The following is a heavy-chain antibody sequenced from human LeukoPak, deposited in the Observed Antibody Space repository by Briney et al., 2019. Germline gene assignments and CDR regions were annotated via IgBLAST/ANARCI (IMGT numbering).Heavy chain of an antibody. J-gene: IGHJ5*02. Sequence: GESLKIPCKGSGSSFTSYWIGWVRQMPGKGLEWMGIIYPGDSDTRYSPSFQGQVTISADKSISTAYLQWSSLKASDTAMYYCARQYYYDSSGYPRWFDPWGQGTLVTVSS. CDR1: GSSFTSYW. D-gene: IGHD3-22*01. CDR3: ARQYYYDSSGYPRWFDP. V-gene: IGHV5-51*01. CDR2: IYPGDSDT.